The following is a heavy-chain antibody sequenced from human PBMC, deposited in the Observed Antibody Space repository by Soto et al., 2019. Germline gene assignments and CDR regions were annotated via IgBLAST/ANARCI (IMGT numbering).Heavy chain of an antibody. V-gene: IGHV3-48*01. Sequence: EVQLVESGGGLVQPGGSLRLSCAASGFTFSNYSMNWVRQAPGKGLEWVSYITSNSRTIYEADSVRGRFTISRDNAKNSLYLQMNSLRAEDTAVYYCASAILDHWGQGTLVTVSS. CDR1: GFTFSNYS. CDR3: ASAILDH. J-gene: IGHJ4*02. CDR2: ITSNSRTI.